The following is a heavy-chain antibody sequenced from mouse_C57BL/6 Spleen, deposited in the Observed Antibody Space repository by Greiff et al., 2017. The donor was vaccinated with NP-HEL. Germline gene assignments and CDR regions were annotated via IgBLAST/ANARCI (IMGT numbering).Heavy chain of an antibody. CDR3: AREDYYGSSPFDY. Sequence: EVKLVESGGGLVQPGGSLSLSCAASGFTFTDYYMSWVRQPPGKALEWLGFIRNKANGYTTEYSASVKGRFTISRDNSQSILYLQMNALRAEDSATYYCAREDYYGSSPFDYWGQGTTLTVSS. CDR2: IRNKANGYTT. J-gene: IGHJ2*01. D-gene: IGHD1-1*01. V-gene: IGHV7-3*01. CDR1: GFTFTDYY.